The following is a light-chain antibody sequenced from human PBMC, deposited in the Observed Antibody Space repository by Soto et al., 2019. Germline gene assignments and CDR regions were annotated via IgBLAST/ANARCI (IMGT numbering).Light chain of an antibody. CDR2: NNH. Sequence: QSVLTQSPSASGTPGQRVTISCSGSSSNIGSNPVHWYQQLPGSAPKLLIHNNHQRPAGVPDRFSASKSGTSASLAIGGLEYEDEADYYCASWDDSLSGVLFGGGTKVTVL. V-gene: IGLV1-44*01. CDR3: ASWDDSLSGVL. J-gene: IGLJ2*01. CDR1: SSNIGSNP.